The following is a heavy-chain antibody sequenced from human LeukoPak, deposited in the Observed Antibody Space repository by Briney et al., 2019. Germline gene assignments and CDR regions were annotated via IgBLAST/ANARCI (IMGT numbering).Heavy chain of an antibody. CDR1: GFTFSSYA. D-gene: IGHD5-12*01. Sequence: GRSLRLSCAASGFTFSSYAMHWVRQAPGKGLEYVSAISSNGGSTYYADSVKGRFTISRDNSKNTLYLQMSSLRAEDTAVYYCVKDRVATIRGDFDYWGQGTLVTVSS. J-gene: IGHJ4*02. CDR3: VKDRVATIRGDFDY. CDR2: ISSNGGST. V-gene: IGHV3-64D*06.